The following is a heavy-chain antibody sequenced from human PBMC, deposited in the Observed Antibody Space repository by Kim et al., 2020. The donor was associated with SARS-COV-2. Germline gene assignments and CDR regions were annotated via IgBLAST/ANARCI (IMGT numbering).Heavy chain of an antibody. Sequence: GGSLRLSCAASGFTFSNFAMNWVRQAPGKTLEWVSTVSGSGEKTYSADSVKGRFTIFRDNSQNTLYLQMNSLRAEDTAIYYCAKVFKTTTTFFDSWGQGTLVTVSS. V-gene: IGHV3-23*01. CDR1: GFTFSNFA. CDR2: VSGSGEKT. J-gene: IGHJ4*02. CDR3: AKVFKTTTTFFDS. D-gene: IGHD1-1*01.